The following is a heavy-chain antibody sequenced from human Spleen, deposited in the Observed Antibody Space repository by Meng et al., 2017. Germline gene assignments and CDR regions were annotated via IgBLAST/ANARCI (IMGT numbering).Heavy chain of an antibody. CDR3: AREASGDRWYFDI. CDR2: INHSGGT. J-gene: IGHJ2*01. V-gene: IGHV4-34*01. D-gene: IGHD1-26*01. CDR1: GGSFSGYY. Sequence: QVQLQESGPGLLKPSETLSLTCAVYGGSFSGYYWSWIRQPPGKGLEWIGDINHSGGTNYNPSLKSRVTISVDTSKNQFSLKLTSVTAADTAVYYCAREASGDRWYFDIWGRGTLVTVSS.